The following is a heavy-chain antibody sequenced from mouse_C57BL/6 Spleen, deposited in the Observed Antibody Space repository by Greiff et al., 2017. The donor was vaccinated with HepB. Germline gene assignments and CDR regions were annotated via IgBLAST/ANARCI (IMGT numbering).Heavy chain of an antibody. Sequence: QVQLQQSGAELVKPGASVKISCKASGYAFSSYWMNWVKQRPGKGLEWIGQIYPGDGDTNYNGKFKGKATLTADKSSSTAYMQLSSLTSEDSAVYFCASRYYGSSFDYWGQGTTLTVSS. J-gene: IGHJ2*01. CDR1: GYAFSSYW. V-gene: IGHV1-80*01. CDR3: ASRYYGSSFDY. CDR2: IYPGDGDT. D-gene: IGHD1-1*01.